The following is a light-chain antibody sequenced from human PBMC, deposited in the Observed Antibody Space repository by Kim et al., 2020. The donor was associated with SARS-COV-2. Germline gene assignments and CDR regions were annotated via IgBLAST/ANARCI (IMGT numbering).Light chain of an antibody. CDR2: AAS. CDR3: QQSDTIPWT. V-gene: IGKV1-39*01. CDR1: QDINKY. J-gene: IGKJ1*01. Sequence: ASVGDRVTITCRASQDINKYLNWFQQKPGKAPKLLIYAASSLQSGVPSRFSGSGSGTDFILTISSLQPEDFASYYCQQSDTIPWTFGQGTKVDIK.